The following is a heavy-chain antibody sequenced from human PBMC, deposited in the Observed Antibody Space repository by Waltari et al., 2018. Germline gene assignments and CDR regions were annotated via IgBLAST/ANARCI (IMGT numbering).Heavy chain of an antibody. CDR1: GYPITTYV. J-gene: IGHJ4*02. CDR2: INAGNGYT. CDR3: ARSVADCTGDCKQDY. V-gene: IGHV1-3*01. Sequence: QVHLEQSGAEVKKPGASVKVSCTASGYPITTYVIHWVRQAPGQRLEWMGRINAGNGYTEHSQKFQGRVTITRDTSASAVYMELSGLRPEDTAMYYCARSVADCTGDCKQDYWGLGTLVTVSS. D-gene: IGHD2-21*02.